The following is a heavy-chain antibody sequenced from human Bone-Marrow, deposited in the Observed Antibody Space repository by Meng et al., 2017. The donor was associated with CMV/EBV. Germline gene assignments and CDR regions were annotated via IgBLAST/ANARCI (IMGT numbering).Heavy chain of an antibody. V-gene: IGHV1-2*02. CDR3: ARAHYYYNMDV. CDR2: INPNSGGT. J-gene: IGHJ6*02. CDR1: GYIFTDYY. Sequence: ASVKVSCKASGYIFTDYYMHWVRQAPGQGLEWMGWINPNSGGTNYAQNFQGRVTMSSETSISTAYMELSRLRSDDTAVYYCARAHYYYNMDVWGQGTTVTVSS.